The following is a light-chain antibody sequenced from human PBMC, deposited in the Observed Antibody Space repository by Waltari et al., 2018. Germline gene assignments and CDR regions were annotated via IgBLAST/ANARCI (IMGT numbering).Light chain of an antibody. CDR2: DAS. V-gene: IGKV1-33*01. CDR1: QDITNY. Sequence: DIQLTQSPSSLSASVGDRVTTPCLASQDITNYLNWYQQKPGKAPKLLIHDASKLETGVPSRFSGSQSGTVFTFTISSLQPEDVATYYCQRYDNLPIFAFGPGTKVDIK. J-gene: IGKJ3*01. CDR3: QRYDNLPIFA.